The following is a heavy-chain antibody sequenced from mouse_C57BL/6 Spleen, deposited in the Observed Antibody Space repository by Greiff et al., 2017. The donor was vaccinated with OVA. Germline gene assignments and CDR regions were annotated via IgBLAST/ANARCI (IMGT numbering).Heavy chain of an antibody. V-gene: IGHV3-6*01. CDR2: ISYDGSN. Sequence: DVQLQESGPGLVKPSQSLSLTCSVTGYSITSGYYWNWIRQFPGNKLEWMGYISYDGSNNYNPSLKNRISITRDTSKNQFFLKLNSVTTEDTATDYCARGLDYGSSYWFAYWGQGTLVTVSA. J-gene: IGHJ3*01. CDR3: ARGLDYGSSYWFAY. D-gene: IGHD1-1*01. CDR1: GYSITSGYY.